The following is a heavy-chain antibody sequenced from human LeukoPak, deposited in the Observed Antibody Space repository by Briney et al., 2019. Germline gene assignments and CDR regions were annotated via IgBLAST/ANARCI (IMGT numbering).Heavy chain of an antibody. CDR1: ADSLSSGGHY. Sequence: SETLSLTCTVSADSLSSGGHYWAWIRQFPGKGLESIGFIHHSGRSRHNPSLKDRVAISVDTSRKQFALKLSSVTAADTAMNYXAXXGNRFGGFYFDYWGQGIQVIVSS. D-gene: IGHD3-10*01. CDR3: AXXGNRFGGFYFDY. CDR2: IHHSGRS. V-gene: IGHV4-31*03. J-gene: IGHJ4*02.